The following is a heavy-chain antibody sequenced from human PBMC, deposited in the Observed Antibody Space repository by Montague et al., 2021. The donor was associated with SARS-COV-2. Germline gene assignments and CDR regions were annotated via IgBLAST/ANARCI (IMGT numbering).Heavy chain of an antibody. CDR2: ISGSGGST. V-gene: IGHV3-23*01. Sequence: SLRLSFSASGFTFSSFTMSWVRLAPGKGLEWVSTISGSGGSTWYADSVKGRFTISRDNSKNTLFLQMNSLRAEDTALYYCTGADNYGSWGRGTLVTVSS. D-gene: IGHD4-17*01. J-gene: IGHJ5*02. CDR1: GFTFSSFT. CDR3: TGADNYGS.